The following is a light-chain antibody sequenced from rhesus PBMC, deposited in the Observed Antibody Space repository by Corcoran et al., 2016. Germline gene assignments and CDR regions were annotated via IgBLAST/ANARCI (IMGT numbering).Light chain of an antibody. CDR1: QCISNY. CDR2: YAA. J-gene: IGKJ1*01. Sequence: DIQMTQSPSSLSASVGDTVTITCRACQCISNYLAWHQQKPGKAPNPLFYYAANLESGVPSRFSGSGSGTDFTLTSISLQPEDFATYYCQQHNSCPRTFGQGSKVEVK. CDR3: QQHNSCPRT. V-gene: IGKV1S14*01.